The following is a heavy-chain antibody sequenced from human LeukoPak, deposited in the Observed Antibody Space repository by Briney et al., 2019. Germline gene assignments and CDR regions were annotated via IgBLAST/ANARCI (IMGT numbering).Heavy chain of an antibody. CDR3: ARNWNGPDY. CDR1: GFTFSSSS. D-gene: IGHD1-1*01. J-gene: IGHJ4*02. Sequence: PGGSLRLSCAASGFTFSSSSMNWVRQTPGEGLEWVSSITSSSSYIYYADSVKSRFTISRDNANNSLYLQMNSLRAEDTAVYYCARNWNGPDYWGQGTLVTVSS. V-gene: IGHV3-21*01. CDR2: ITSSSSYI.